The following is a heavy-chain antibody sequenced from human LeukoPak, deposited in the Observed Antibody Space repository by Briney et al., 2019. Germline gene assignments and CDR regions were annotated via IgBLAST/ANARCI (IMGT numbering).Heavy chain of an antibody. V-gene: IGHV3-49*03. CDR2: IRSKAYGGTT. CDR1: GFTFGDYA. J-gene: IGHJ4*02. Sequence: GGSLRLSCTASGFTFGDYAMSWFRQAPGKGLEWVGFIRSKAYGGTTEYAASVKGRFTISRDDSKSIAYLQMNSLKTEDTAVYYCTRRRFGELGRYYFDYWGQGTLVTVSS. CDR3: TRRRFGELGRYYFDY. D-gene: IGHD3-10*01.